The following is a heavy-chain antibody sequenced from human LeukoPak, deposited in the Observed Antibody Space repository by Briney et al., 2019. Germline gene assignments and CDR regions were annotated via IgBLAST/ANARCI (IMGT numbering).Heavy chain of an antibody. CDR1: GFTFSSYA. V-gene: IGHV3-23*01. Sequence: GGYLRLSCAASGFTFSSYAMRWVRQAPGKGLEWVSIISGSGDNTYYADSMKGRFTISRDNSKNTLYLQMNSLRAEDTAVYYCAKAHSSSWYYFDYWGQGTLVTVSS. D-gene: IGHD6-13*01. J-gene: IGHJ4*02. CDR3: AKAHSSSWYYFDY. CDR2: ISGSGDNT.